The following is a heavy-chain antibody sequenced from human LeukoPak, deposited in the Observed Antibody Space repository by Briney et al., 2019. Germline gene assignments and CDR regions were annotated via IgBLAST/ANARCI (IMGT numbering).Heavy chain of an antibody. CDR2: IKQDGSEK. CDR1: GFTFSSYW. V-gene: IGHV3-7*01. J-gene: IGHJ6*03. CDR3: AKVFHYGDYYAWNYYYMDV. Sequence: QTGGSLRLSCAASGFTFSSYWMNWVRQAPGKGLEWVANIKQDGSEKYYVDSVKGRFTISRDNAKNSLYLQMNSLRAEDTAVYYCAKVFHYGDYYAWNYYYMDVWGKGTTVTVSS. D-gene: IGHD4-17*01.